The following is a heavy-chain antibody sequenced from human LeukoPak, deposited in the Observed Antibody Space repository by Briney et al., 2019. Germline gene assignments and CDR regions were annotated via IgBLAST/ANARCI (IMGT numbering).Heavy chain of an antibody. D-gene: IGHD6-13*01. Sequence: PSETLSLTCTVSGGSISSSSYYWGWLRQPPGTGLEWIGSIYYSGSTYYNPSLKSRVTISVDTSKNQFSLKLSSVTAADTAVYYCASGYSSSWYNYYYYMDVWGKGTTVTVSS. V-gene: IGHV4-39*07. CDR1: GGSISSSSYY. CDR2: IYYSGST. J-gene: IGHJ6*03. CDR3: ASGYSSSWYNYYYYMDV.